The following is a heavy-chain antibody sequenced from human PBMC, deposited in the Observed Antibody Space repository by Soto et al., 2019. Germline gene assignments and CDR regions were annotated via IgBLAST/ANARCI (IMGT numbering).Heavy chain of an antibody. CDR3: AKDAGDYGDYDRHY. CDR2: ISGSGGST. CDR1: GVTCSSYA. J-gene: IGHJ4*02. Sequence: EVPLLESGGGLVQPGGSLRLSCAASGVTCSSYAMSWVRQAPGKGLEWVLAISGSGGSTYYAGSVKGRFNISRHNSKHPLYLQVNSPRAEDTAVYYCAKDAGDYGDYDRHYWGQGTLVTVSS. V-gene: IGHV3-23*01. D-gene: IGHD4-17*01.